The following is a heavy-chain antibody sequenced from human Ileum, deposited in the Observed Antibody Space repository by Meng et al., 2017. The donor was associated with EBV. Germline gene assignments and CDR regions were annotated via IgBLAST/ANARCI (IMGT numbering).Heavy chain of an antibody. CDR3: AKGGQWEPLDS. D-gene: IGHD1-26*01. V-gene: IGHV4-59*01. Sequence: VQLPQSWPRMVMPSEILFLHLQFSGFSLIVNYWSWIRQSPVKGLECIGFSYEVTTNYNPSLKSRVTIAACPANNQISLRLSSVTSADTAVYYCAKGGQWEPLDSWGRGILVTVSS. J-gene: IGHJ4*02. CDR2: SYEVTT. CDR1: GFSLIVNY.